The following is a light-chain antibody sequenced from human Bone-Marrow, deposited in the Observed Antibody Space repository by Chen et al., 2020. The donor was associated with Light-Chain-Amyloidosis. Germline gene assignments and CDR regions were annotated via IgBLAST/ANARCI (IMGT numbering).Light chain of an antibody. V-gene: IGKV1-NL1*01. CDR3: QQYYCTPLYT. CDR1: QGISNS. Sequence: DIQMTQSPYSLSASVGDRVTITCRASQGISNSLAWYQQKPGKAPKLLLYSVSRLESGVPSRFSGSVSGTDYTLTISSLQPEDFATYYCQQYYCTPLYTFGQGTKLEIK. J-gene: IGKJ2*01. CDR2: SVS.